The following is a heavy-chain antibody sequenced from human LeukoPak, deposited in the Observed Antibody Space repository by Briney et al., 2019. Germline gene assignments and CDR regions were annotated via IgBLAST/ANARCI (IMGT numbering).Heavy chain of an antibody. V-gene: IGHV3-30*18. CDR2: ISYDGSNK. D-gene: IGHD2-2*01. CDR3: AKDRGACSSTSCYYFDY. J-gene: IGHJ4*02. CDR1: GFTFSSYG. Sequence: TGGSRRLSCAASGFTFSSYGMHWVRQAPGKGLEWVAVISYDGSNKYYADSVKGRFTISRDNSKNTLYLQMNSLRAEDTAVYYCAKDRGACSSTSCYYFDYWGQGTLVTVSS.